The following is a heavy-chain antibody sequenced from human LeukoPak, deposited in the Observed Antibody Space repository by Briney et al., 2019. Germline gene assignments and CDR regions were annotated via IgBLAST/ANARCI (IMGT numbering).Heavy chain of an antibody. D-gene: IGHD1-26*01. J-gene: IGHJ5*02. Sequence: ASVKVSCKASGGTFSSYAISWVRQAPGQGLEWMGGIIPIFGAANYAQKFQGRVTITADESTSTAYMELSSLRSEDTAVYYCAREGGSGSYRLSRNWFDPWGQGTLVTVSS. V-gene: IGHV1-69*13. CDR3: AREGGSGSYRLSRNWFDP. CDR2: IIPIFGAA. CDR1: GGTFSSYA.